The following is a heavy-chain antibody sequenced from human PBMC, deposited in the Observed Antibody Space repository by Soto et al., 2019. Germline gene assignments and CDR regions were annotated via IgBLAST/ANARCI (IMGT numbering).Heavy chain of an antibody. J-gene: IGHJ4*02. CDR1: GGSFTGYY. Sequence: SETLSLTCAVNGGSFTGYYGCWIRQSPGKGLEWIGEVSHRGSTNYNPSLKSRVTISVDTSKNQFSLKLSSVTAADTAVYYCARGAPTLLWFGDSSFDYWGQGTLVTVSS. CDR2: VSHRGST. CDR3: ARGAPTLLWFGDSSFDY. V-gene: IGHV4-34*01. D-gene: IGHD3-10*01.